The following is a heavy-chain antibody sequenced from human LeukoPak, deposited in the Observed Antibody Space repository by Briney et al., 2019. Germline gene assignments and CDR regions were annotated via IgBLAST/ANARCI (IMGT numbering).Heavy chain of an antibody. CDR1: GGSFSGYY. V-gene: IGHV4-34*01. CDR2: INHSGST. Sequence: SETLSLTCAVYGGSFSGYYWSWIRQPPGKGLEWIGEINHSGSTNYNPSLKSRVTISVDTSKNQFSLKLSSVTAADTAVYYCARGLFGYWGQGTLVTVSS. J-gene: IGHJ4*02. D-gene: IGHD3-10*02. CDR3: ARGLFGY.